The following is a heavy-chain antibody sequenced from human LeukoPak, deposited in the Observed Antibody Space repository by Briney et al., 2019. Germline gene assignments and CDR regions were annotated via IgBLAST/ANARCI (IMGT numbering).Heavy chain of an antibody. CDR1: GFTFNRNA. Sequence: GGSLRLSCAASGFTFNRNAISWVRQAPGEGLEWVSTIGGSGDKTFYADSVKGRFTISRDNSKNMLHLQMSSLTGEDTALYYCVRRGDASSGWGDHDYWGQGALATVSS. CDR2: IGGSGDKT. V-gene: IGHV3-23*01. D-gene: IGHD6-19*01. CDR3: VRRGDASSGWGDHDY. J-gene: IGHJ4*02.